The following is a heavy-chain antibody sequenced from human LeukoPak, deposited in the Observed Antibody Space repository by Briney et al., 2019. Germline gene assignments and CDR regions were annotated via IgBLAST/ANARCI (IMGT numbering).Heavy chain of an antibody. CDR1: GFTFSSYG. D-gene: IGHD3-22*01. J-gene: IGHJ4*02. CDR3: AREKYYYDSSGSSTGYFDY. Sequence: GGSLRLSCAASGFTFSSYGMHWVRQAPGKGLEWVAVIWYDGSNKYYADSVKGRFTISRDNSKNTLYLQMNSLRAEDTAVYYCAREKYYYDSSGSSTGYFDYWGQGILVTVSS. CDR2: IWYDGSNK. V-gene: IGHV3-33*01.